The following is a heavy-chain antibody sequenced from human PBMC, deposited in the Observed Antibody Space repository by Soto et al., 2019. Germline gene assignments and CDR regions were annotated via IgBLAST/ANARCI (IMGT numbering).Heavy chain of an antibody. Sequence: QGQLVQSGAELKKPGASVKVSCKASGYTFTSYGLSWVRQAPGQGLEWMGWISAYNDNTSYAQNFQGRVTMTTDTPTSTAYMELRRLISDDTALYYCARVLVEYCSSTSCYADAFDIWGQGTVVTVSS. J-gene: IGHJ3*02. CDR3: ARVLVEYCSSTSCYADAFDI. CDR2: ISAYNDNT. V-gene: IGHV1-18*01. D-gene: IGHD2-2*01. CDR1: GYTFTSYG.